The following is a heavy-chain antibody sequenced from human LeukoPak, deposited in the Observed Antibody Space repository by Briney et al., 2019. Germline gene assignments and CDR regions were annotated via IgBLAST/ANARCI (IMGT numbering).Heavy chain of an antibody. CDR1: GGSISSYY. CDR2: IYTSGST. Sequence: SETLSLTCTVSGGSISSYYWSWIRQPPGKGLEWIGYIYTSGSTNYNPSLKSRVTISVDTSKNQFSLKLSSVTAADTAVYYCARASYGSGRTNPYFDYRGQGTLVTVSS. CDR3: ARASYGSGRTNPYFDY. J-gene: IGHJ4*02. V-gene: IGHV4-4*09. D-gene: IGHD3-10*01.